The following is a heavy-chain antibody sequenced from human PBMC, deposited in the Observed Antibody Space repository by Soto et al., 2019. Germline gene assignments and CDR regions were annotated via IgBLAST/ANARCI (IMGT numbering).Heavy chain of an antibody. CDR1: GYTFTNYA. CDR3: ARDPRLVSDFDARTAWAGFDS. J-gene: IGHJ4*02. CDR2: INTVRGNT. V-gene: IGHV1-3*04. D-gene: IGHD2-21*02. Sequence: ASVKVSCKASGYTFTNYAIHWVRQAPGQRPQWMGWINTVRGNTRYSQNFQGRVTITRDTTANTAFLELSGLTSEDTAVFFCARDPRLVSDFDARTAWAGFDSWGQGTLVTGS.